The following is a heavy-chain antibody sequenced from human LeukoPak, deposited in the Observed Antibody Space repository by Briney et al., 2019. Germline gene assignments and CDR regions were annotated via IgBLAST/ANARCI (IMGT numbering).Heavy chain of an antibody. Sequence: SETLSLTCTVSGGSISSYYWSWIRQPPGKGLEWIGYIYYSGSTNYNPSLKSRVTISVDTSKNQFSLKLSSVTAADTAVYYCARGRGRYCSGGSCYGEFDPWGQGTLVTVSS. V-gene: IGHV4-59*01. J-gene: IGHJ5*02. CDR3: ARGRGRYCSGGSCYGEFDP. CDR1: GGSISSYY. CDR2: IYYSGST. D-gene: IGHD2-15*01.